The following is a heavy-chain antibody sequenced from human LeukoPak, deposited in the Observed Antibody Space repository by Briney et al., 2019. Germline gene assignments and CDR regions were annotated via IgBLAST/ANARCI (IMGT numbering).Heavy chain of an antibody. Sequence: GGSLRLSCAASGFTFSTYGMHWVRQAPGKGLEWVAFIRYDGSDKYYADSVKGRFTISRDNSKNTLSLQMNSLRPEDTAVYYCTRAGGLVRGVHYYYYMDVWGKGTTVTVSS. V-gene: IGHV3-30*02. D-gene: IGHD3-10*01. CDR3: TRAGGLVRGVHYYYYMDV. J-gene: IGHJ6*03. CDR1: GFTFSTYG. CDR2: IRYDGSDK.